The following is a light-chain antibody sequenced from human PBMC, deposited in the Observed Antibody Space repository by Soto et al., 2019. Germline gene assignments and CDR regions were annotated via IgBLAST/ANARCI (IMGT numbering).Light chain of an antibody. CDR1: SSDVGSYNY. V-gene: IGLV2-14*01. J-gene: IGLJ1*01. Sequence: QSALTQPASVSGSPGQSITISCTGTSSDVGSYNYVSWYQQHPGKAPKLMFYEVSNRPSGVSNRLSGSKSGNTASLTISGLQAEDEADYYCSSYTSSSTLYVLGTGTKVTVL. CDR2: EVS. CDR3: SSYTSSSTLYV.